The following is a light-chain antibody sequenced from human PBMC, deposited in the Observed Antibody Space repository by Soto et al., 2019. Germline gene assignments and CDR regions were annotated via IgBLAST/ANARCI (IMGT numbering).Light chain of an antibody. V-gene: IGKV1-39*01. CDR3: QKYNSAPLT. Sequence: DIQMTQSPSSLSASVGDRVTITCRASQSISSYLSWYQQKPGEAPKLLINVASTLQSGVPSRFSGSGSGTDFTLTISSLQPEDVAAYYCQKYNSAPLTFGGGTKVDIK. CDR1: QSISSY. J-gene: IGKJ4*01. CDR2: VAS.